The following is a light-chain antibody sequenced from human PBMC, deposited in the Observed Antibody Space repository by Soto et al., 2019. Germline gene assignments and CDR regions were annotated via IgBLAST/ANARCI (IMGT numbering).Light chain of an antibody. CDR1: DSGSKS. Sequence: SYELTQPPSVSVAPGKTARITCGESDSGSKSVHWYQQKPGQAPVLVIYYDRHRPSGIPERFYGSNSGNTATLTISRVEAGDEADYYCQVWDSGSDHVVFGGGTKVTVL. CDR2: YDR. J-gene: IGLJ2*01. CDR3: QVWDSGSDHVV. V-gene: IGLV3-21*04.